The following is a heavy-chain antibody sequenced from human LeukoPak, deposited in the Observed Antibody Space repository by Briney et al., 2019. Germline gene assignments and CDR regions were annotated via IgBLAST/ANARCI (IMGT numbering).Heavy chain of an antibody. D-gene: IGHD3-10*01. CDR1: GGSISSGGYS. V-gene: IGHV4-30-2*01. CDR2: IYHSGTT. J-gene: IGHJ4*02. Sequence: SQTLSLTCAVSGGSISSGGYSWSWIRQPPGKGLEWIGYIYHSGTTYYNPSLKSRVTISVDRSKNQFSLKLNSVTAADTAVYYCARVREYYYGSGSLYYLDYCGQGTLVTVSS. CDR3: ARVREYYYGSGSLYYLDY.